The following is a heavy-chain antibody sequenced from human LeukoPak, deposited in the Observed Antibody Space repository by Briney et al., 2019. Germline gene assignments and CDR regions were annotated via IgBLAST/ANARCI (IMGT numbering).Heavy chain of an antibody. D-gene: IGHD1-1*01. CDR3: VRHFRSGWNEPFGY. CDR2: IYYSGST. V-gene: IGHV4-39*01. CDR1: GGSMSTSSYY. Sequence: SETLSLTCTVSGGSMSTSSYYWGWIRQPPGKGLEWIGSIYYSGSTYYNPSLKSRVTISVDTAKNQFSLRLRSATAADTAVYYCVRHFRSGWNEPFGYWGQGSLVTVSS. J-gene: IGHJ4*02.